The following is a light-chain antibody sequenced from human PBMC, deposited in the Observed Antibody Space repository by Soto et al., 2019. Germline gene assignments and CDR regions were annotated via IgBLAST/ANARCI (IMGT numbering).Light chain of an antibody. J-gene: IGKJ1*01. V-gene: IGKV1-12*01. Sequence: VQMTQSPSSVSASVGDRVTITCRASQGISSWLAWYQQKPGKAPKLLIYAASSLQSGVPSRFSGSGSGTEFTLTISSLQSEDSAVYYCHQYHYWWTFGQGTKVDIK. CDR1: QGISSW. CDR3: HQYHYWWT. CDR2: AAS.